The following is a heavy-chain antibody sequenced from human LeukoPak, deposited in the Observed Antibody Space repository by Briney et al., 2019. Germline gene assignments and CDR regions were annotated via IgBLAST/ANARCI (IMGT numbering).Heavy chain of an antibody. Sequence: PGGSLRLSCAASGFTFSSYAMHWVRQAPGKGLEWVAVISYDGSNKYYADSVKGRFTISGDNSKNTLYLQMNSLRAEDTAVYYCAGGYRVPQAPFDYWGQGTLVTVSS. CDR2: ISYDGSNK. J-gene: IGHJ4*02. D-gene: IGHD1-26*01. CDR1: GFTFSSYA. CDR3: AGGYRVPQAPFDY. V-gene: IGHV3-30*04.